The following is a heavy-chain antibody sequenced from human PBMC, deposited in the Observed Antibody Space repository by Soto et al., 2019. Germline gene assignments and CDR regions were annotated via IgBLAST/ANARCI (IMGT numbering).Heavy chain of an antibody. Sequence: GGSLRLSCAASGFTFSNHAMTWVRQAPGKGLEWVSGLSGPGDDTYYVDSVKGRFTNSRDISKNARYLQMNSLRAEDTAMYYWAKGAGGRRKPGLWSDQITYYYYYMDVWGKGTTVTVSS. CDR2: LSGPGDDT. CDR3: AKGAGGRRKPGLWSDQITYYYYYMDV. V-gene: IGHV3-23*01. D-gene: IGHD3-3*01. J-gene: IGHJ6*03. CDR1: GFTFSNHA.